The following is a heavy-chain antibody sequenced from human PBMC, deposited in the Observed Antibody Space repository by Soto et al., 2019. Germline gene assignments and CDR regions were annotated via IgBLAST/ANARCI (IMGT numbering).Heavy chain of an antibody. Sequence: QVQLVQSGAEVKKPGASVKVSCKVSGYTLTELSMHWVRQAPGKGLEWMGGFDPEDGETIYAQKFQGRVNMTEDTSTDTAYRELSSLRSEDTAVYYCATAGGDIISAGALDIWGQGTMVPVSS. CDR3: ATAGGDIISAGALDI. V-gene: IGHV1-24*01. J-gene: IGHJ3*02. CDR1: GYTLTELS. D-gene: IGHD3-16*02. CDR2: FDPEDGET.